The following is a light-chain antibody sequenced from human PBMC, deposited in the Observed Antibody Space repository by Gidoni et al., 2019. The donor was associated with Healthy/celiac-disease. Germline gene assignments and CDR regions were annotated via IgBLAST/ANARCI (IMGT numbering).Light chain of an antibody. CDR3: QQRSNWLT. V-gene: IGKV3-11*01. J-gene: IGKJ4*01. Sequence: EIVFTQSPATLSLSPGERATLSCRASQSVSSYLAWYQQKPGQAPRLLIYDASNRATGIPARFSGSGSGTVFTLTISSLEPEDFVVYYCQQRSNWLTFGGGTKVEIK. CDR2: DAS. CDR1: QSVSSY.